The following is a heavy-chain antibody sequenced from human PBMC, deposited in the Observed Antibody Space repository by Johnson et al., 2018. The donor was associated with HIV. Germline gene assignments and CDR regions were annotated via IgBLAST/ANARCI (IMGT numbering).Heavy chain of an antibody. CDR1: GFTFSSYG. D-gene: IGHD6-6*01. CDR3: ARGPARADAFDI. V-gene: IGHV3-66*01. J-gene: IGHJ3*02. CDR2: IYSGGGT. Sequence: VQLVESGGGVVQPGTSLRLSCVPSGFTFSSYGMSWVRQAPGKGLEWVSVIYSGGGTYYADSVKGRFTVSRDNSKNTLYLQMNSLRAEDTAVYYCARGPARADAFDIWGQGTMVTVSS.